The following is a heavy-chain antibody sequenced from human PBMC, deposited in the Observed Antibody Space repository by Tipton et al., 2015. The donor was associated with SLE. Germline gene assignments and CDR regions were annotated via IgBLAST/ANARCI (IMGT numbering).Heavy chain of an antibody. CDR2: IYYSGST. D-gene: IGHD6-13*01. Sequence: LRLSCTVSGGSISSGGYYWSWIRQHPGKGLEWIGYIYYSGSTYYNPSLKSRVTISVDTSKNQFSLKLSSVTAADTAVYYCARAGIAAAYGMDVWGQGTTVTVSS. CDR3: ARAGIAAAYGMDV. V-gene: IGHV4-31*02. J-gene: IGHJ6*02. CDR1: GGSISSGGYY.